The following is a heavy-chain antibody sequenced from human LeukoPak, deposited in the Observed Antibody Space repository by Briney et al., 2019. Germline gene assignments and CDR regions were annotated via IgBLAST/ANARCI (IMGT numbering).Heavy chain of an antibody. Sequence: GGSLRLSCAASGFTFSSCAMSWVRQAPGKGLEWVSAISGSGGSTYYADSVKGRFTISRDNSKNTLYLQMNSLRAEDTAVYYCARVAVAGDYYYYYMDVWGKGTTVTVSS. D-gene: IGHD6-19*01. CDR1: GFTFSSCA. J-gene: IGHJ6*03. CDR3: ARVAVAGDYYYYYMDV. CDR2: ISGSGGST. V-gene: IGHV3-23*01.